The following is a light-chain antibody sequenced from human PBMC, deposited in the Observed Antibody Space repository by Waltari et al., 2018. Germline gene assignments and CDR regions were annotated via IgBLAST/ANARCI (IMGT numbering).Light chain of an antibody. J-gene: IGLJ2*01. CDR1: SRDVGGYNF. CDR2: EVI. V-gene: IGLV2-23*02. Sequence: QSALTQPASVSGSPGQSITISCTGSSRDVGGYNFVSWYQQHPGKAPKLLIYEVIKRPSGVSIRFSGSKSGNTASLTISGLQADDEADYYCCSYIGRALFGGGTKLTVL. CDR3: CSYIGRAL.